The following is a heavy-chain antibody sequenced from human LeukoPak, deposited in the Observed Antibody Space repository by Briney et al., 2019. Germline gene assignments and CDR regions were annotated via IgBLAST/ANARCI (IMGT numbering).Heavy chain of an antibody. CDR2: IYYTGNT. D-gene: IGHD2-15*01. V-gene: IGHV4-59*08. J-gene: IGHJ4*02. Sequence: PSETLSLTCTVSGGSISNYYWSWLRQSPGKGLEWLGYIYYTGNTNYNPSLESRVIISVDTSKNQFSLKLSSVTAADTAVYYCARHECGGSCYPEDYWGQGTLVTVSS. CDR1: GGSISNYY. CDR3: ARHECGGSCYPEDY.